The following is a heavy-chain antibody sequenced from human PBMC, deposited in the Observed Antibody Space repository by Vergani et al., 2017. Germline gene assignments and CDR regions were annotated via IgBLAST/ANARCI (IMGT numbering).Heavy chain of an antibody. D-gene: IGHD3-10*01. CDR3: ARDDYGSGRRGWFDP. CDR2: ISAYNGNT. CDR1: GYTFTGYY. J-gene: IGHJ5*02. V-gene: IGHV1-18*04. Sequence: QVQLVQSGAEVKKPGASVKVSCKASGYTFTGYYMHWVRQAPGQGLEWMGWISAYNGNTNYAQKLQGRVTMTTDTSTSTAYMELRSLRSDDTAVYYCARDDYGSGRRGWFDPWGQGTLVTVSS.